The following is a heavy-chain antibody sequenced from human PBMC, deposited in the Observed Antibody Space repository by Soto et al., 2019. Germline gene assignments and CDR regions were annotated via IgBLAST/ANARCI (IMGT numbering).Heavy chain of an antibody. CDR3: EREHQWLVRPEFDY. D-gene: IGHD6-19*01. V-gene: IGHV1-18*01. CDR1: GYTFTSYG. J-gene: IGHJ4*02. Sequence: ASVKVSCKAFGYTFTSYGISWVRQAPGQGLEWMGWISAYNGNTNYAQKLQGRVTMTTDTSTSTAYMELRSLRSDDTAVYYCEREHQWLVRPEFDYWGQGTLVTVSS. CDR2: ISAYNGNT.